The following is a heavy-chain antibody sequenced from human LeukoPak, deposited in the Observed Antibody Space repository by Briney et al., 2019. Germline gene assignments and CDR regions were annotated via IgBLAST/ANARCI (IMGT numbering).Heavy chain of an antibody. D-gene: IGHD2-21*02. CDR1: GFTFTSSP. J-gene: IGHJ4*02. Sequence: GASVKVSCKASGFTFTSSPIQWVRQSGGQRLEWIGWIVVGSGNTNYALKFQERAAITRDMSASTAYMELSSLRTEDTAVYYCAAVPGRGVVTGIDDYWGQGALVTVSS. V-gene: IGHV1-58*02. CDR3: AAVPGRGVVTGIDDY. CDR2: IVVGSGNT.